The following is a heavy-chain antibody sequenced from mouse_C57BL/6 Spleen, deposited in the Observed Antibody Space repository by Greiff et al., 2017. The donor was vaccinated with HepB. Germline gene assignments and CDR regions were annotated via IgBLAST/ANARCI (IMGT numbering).Heavy chain of an antibody. J-gene: IGHJ2*01. CDR3: ARYYYGSYY. V-gene: IGHV1-61*01. D-gene: IGHD1-1*01. Sequence: QVQLQHPGAELVRPGSSVKLSCKASCFSFTSSWIDLLIQSPGQVLEWICNIYPSDSETHYNQKFKDKATLTVDKSSSTAYMQLSSLTSEDSAVYYCARYYYGSYYWGQGTTLTVSS. CDR1: CFSFTSSW. CDR2: IYPSDSET.